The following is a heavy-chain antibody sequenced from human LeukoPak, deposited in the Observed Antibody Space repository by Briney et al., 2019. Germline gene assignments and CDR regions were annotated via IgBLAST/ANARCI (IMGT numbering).Heavy chain of an antibody. CDR3: ARVGRDSKYGYFDF. Sequence: GGSLRLSCAASGFTFSTYWMSWARQAPGKGLEWVANIKQDESEKYYMDSVKGRFTISRDNAKNSLSLQMSSLRADDTAVYYCARVGRDSKYGYFDFWGQGTLVTVSS. CDR1: GFTFSTYW. V-gene: IGHV3-7*01. D-gene: IGHD4-11*01. J-gene: IGHJ4*02. CDR2: IKQDESEK.